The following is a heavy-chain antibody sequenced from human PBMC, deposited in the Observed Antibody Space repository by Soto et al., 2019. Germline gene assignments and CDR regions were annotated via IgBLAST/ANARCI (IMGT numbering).Heavy chain of an antibody. CDR2: ISGTGGST. V-gene: IGHV3-23*01. J-gene: IGHJ5*02. CDR1: GFTYSSYA. Sequence: GGSLRLSCAVSGFTYSSYAMSWVRQAPGKGLEWVSTISGTGGSTYYADSVKGRFTISRDNSKNTLCLQMNSLRAEDTAVYYCAKLTWIQLLSPFGPWGQGTLVTVSS. CDR3: AKLTWIQLLSPFGP. D-gene: IGHD5-18*01.